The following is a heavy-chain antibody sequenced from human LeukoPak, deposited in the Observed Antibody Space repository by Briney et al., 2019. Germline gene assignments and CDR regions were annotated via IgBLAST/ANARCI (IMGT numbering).Heavy chain of an antibody. D-gene: IGHD2-2*01. CDR3: ANKQLVVPAAFDY. CDR1: GFTFSSYA. CDR2: ISGSGGST. J-gene: IGHJ4*02. Sequence: PGGSLKLSCAASGFTFSSYAMSWVRQAPGKGLEWVSAISGSGGSTYYADSVKGRFTISRDNSKNTLYLQMNSLRAEDTAVYYCANKQLVVPAAFDYWGQGTLVTVSS. V-gene: IGHV3-23*01.